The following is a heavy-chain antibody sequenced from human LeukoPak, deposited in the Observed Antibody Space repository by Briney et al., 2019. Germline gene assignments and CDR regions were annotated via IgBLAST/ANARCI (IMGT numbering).Heavy chain of an antibody. CDR1: GFTFSGYG. V-gene: IGHV3-23*03. CDR2: IYGGGGVI. D-gene: IGHD5-12*01. J-gene: IGHJ4*02. Sequence: GGSLRLSGAASGFTFSGYGMYWVRQAPRKGLEWVAGIYGGGGVIKYADSVKGRFTISRDNSENILYLQMDSLRVEDTAIYYCAKDRVPDSGYDIDYWGQGTLVTVSS. CDR3: AKDRVPDSGYDIDY.